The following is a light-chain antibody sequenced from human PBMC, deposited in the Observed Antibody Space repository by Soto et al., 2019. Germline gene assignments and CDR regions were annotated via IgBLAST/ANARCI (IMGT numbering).Light chain of an antibody. Sequence: DIQMTQSPSSLSASVGDRVTITCRTSQSISSNLNWYQQNPGKAPKLVIYDASSLQSGVTSRFSGSGYGTDFTLTINSLQPEDLATYYCQQSYNFPWTFGQGTKVEI. CDR2: DAS. V-gene: IGKV1-39*01. CDR1: QSISSN. CDR3: QQSYNFPWT. J-gene: IGKJ1*01.